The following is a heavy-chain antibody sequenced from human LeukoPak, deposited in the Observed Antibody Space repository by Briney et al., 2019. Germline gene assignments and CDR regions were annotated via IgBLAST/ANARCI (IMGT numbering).Heavy chain of an antibody. V-gene: IGHV4-4*07. D-gene: IGHD4-17*01. Sequence: PSETLSLTCIVSGGSLSNYYWSWIRQPAGKGLQWIGRINTSGNTNYNPSLKSRVTMSVDTSKNQFSLKLHSLTAADTAVYYCAREYGDFDYWGQGTLVTVSS. CDR3: AREYGDFDY. CDR1: GGSLSNYY. J-gene: IGHJ4*02. CDR2: INTSGNT.